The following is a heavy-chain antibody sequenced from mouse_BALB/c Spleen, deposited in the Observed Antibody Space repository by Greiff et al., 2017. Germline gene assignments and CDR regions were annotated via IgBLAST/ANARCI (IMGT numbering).Heavy chain of an antibody. J-gene: IGHJ4*01. D-gene: IGHD2-1*01. V-gene: IGHV1S130*01. CDR1: GYTFTSSW. CDR3: ARSLIPYGKSAMDY. CDR2: IHPNSGNT. Sequence: QVQLQQSGSVLVRPGASVKLSCKASGYTFTSSWMHWAKQRPGQGLEWIGEIHPNSGNTNYNEKFKGKATLTVDTSSSTAYVDLSSLTSEDSAVYYCARSLIPYGKSAMDYWGQGTSVTVSS.